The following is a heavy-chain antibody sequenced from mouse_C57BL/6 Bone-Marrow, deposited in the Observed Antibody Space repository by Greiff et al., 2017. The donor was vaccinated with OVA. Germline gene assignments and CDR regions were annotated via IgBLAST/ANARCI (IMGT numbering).Heavy chain of an antibody. CDR2: ISSGSSTI. V-gene: IGHV5-17*01. CDR3: ANYYGSSYVGAMDY. D-gene: IGHD1-1*01. CDR1: GFTFSDSG. Sequence: EVKLMESGGGLVKPGGSLKLSCAASGFTFSDSGMHWVRQAPEKGLEWVAYISSGSSTIYYADTVKGRFTISRDNAKNTLFLQMTSLRSEDTAMYYCANYYGSSYVGAMDYWGQGTSVTVSS. J-gene: IGHJ4*01.